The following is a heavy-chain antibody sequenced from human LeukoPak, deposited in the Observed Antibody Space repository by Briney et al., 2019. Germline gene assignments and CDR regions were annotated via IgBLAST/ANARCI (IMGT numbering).Heavy chain of an antibody. CDR3: AKDLKRLIAVAGPFDY. CDR1: RSTSSQYW. V-gene: IGHV3-7*03. J-gene: IGHJ4*02. Sequence: PGGSLRLSCEVSRSTSSQYWMSWVRQAPGKGLEWVANINQHGSESYYGDSVKGRFTISRDNAKNTLYLQMNSLRAEDTAVYYCAKDLKRLIAVAGPFDYWGQGTLVTVSS. CDR2: INQHGSES. D-gene: IGHD6-19*01.